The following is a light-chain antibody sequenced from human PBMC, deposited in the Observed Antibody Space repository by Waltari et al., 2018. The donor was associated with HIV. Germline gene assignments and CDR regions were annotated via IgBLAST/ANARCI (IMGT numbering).Light chain of an antibody. Sequence: NFMLTQPQSVSDSPGKTVTISCTRSSRNIARDYLHWYQPRPGSAPSLVIYEDNQRPSGVPGRFSGSIDTSSNSASLTISGLEPEDEAFYYCQSCYNTYRVFGGGTKLTVL. V-gene: IGLV6-57*03. J-gene: IGLJ3*02. CDR3: QSCYNTYRV. CDR1: SRNIARDY. CDR2: EDN.